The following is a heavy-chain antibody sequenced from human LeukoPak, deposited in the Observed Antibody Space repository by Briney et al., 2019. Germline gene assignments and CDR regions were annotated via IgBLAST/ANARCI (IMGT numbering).Heavy chain of an antibody. J-gene: IGHJ6*02. CDR2: ITGSGGTT. CDR3: VKYLSAKGPPYALEV. CDR1: GFTFSTYT. V-gene: IGHV3-23*01. Sequence: GGSLRLSCAASGFTFSTYTMNWVRQAPGKGLEWVSVITGSGGTTYYADSVQGRFTISRDNSKNTLFLQMNSLRAEDTAVYYCVKYLSAKGPPYALEVWGQGTTVTVSS.